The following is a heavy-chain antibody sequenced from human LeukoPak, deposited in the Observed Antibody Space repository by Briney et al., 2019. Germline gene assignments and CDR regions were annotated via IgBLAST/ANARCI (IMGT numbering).Heavy chain of an antibody. CDR3: ARGSGTLHYFDY. V-gene: IGHV1-2*02. D-gene: IGHD1-1*01. J-gene: IGHJ4*02. CDR2: INPNSGGT. CDR1: GYTFTGYY. Sequence: ASVKVSCKASGYTFTGYYMHWVRQAPGQGLEWMGWINPNSGGTNYAQKFQGRVTMTRDMSTSTVYMELSSLRSEDTAVYYCARGSGTLHYFDYWGQGTLVTVSS.